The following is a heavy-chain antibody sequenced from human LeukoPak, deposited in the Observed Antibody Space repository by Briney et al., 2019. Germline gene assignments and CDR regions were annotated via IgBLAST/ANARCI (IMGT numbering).Heavy chain of an antibody. V-gene: IGHV1-18*01. J-gene: IGHJ4*02. CDR2: ISAYNGNT. CDR3: AREALLWFRESLSLDY. Sequence: ASVKVSCKASGYTFTSYGISWVRQAPGQGLEWMGWISAYNGNTNYAQKLQGRVTMTTDTSTSTAYMELRSLRSDDTAVYYCAREALLWFRESLSLDYWGQGTLVTVSS. CDR1: GYTFTSYG. D-gene: IGHD3-10*01.